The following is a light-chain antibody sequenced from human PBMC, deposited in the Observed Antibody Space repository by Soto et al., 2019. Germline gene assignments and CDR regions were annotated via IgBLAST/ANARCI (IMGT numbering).Light chain of an antibody. V-gene: IGKV1-39*01. CDR1: QSISSY. CDR2: AAS. CDR3: QQSYSTPPIT. J-gene: IGKJ5*01. Sequence: DLQMTQPPNSMSASVGDRVTITCRASQSISSYLNWYQQKPGKAPKLPIYAASSLQSGVPSRFSGSGSGTDFTLTISSLQPEDFATYYCQQSYSTPPITFGQGTRLEIK.